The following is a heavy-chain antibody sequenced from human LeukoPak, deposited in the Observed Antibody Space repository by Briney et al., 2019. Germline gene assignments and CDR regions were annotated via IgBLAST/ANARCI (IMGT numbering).Heavy chain of an antibody. V-gene: IGHV3-21*01. CDR1: GFSFNSYS. J-gene: IGHJ4*02. CDR2: ITSSSSYI. Sequence: GGSLRLSCAASGFSFNSYSMNWVPQAPGKGREWVSSITSSSSYIYYADSVKGRFTISRDNAKNSLYLQMNSLRAEGTAVYYCARVYSSSWYSGYWGQGTLVTVSS. D-gene: IGHD6-13*01. CDR3: ARVYSSSWYSGY.